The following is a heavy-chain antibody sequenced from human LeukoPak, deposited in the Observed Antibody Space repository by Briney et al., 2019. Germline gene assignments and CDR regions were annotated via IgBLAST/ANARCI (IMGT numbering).Heavy chain of an antibody. Sequence: ASVKVSCKASGGTFSSYAISWVRQAPGQGLEWMGRIIPIFGTANYAQKFQGRVTITTDESTSTAYMELSSLRSEDTAVYYCAGYNGQWLAWDYWGQGTLVTVSS. J-gene: IGHJ4*02. CDR1: GGTFSSYA. D-gene: IGHD6-19*01. V-gene: IGHV1-69*05. CDR2: IIPIFGTA. CDR3: AGYNGQWLAWDY.